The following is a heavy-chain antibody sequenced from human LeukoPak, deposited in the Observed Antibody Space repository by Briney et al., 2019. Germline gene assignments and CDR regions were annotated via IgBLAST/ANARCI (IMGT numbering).Heavy chain of an antibody. CDR2: ISYDGSNK. V-gene: IGHV3-30*18. D-gene: IGHD5-12*01. CDR1: GFTFSSYG. CDR3: AKAAVATTYGGFDY. Sequence: GGSLRLSCAASGFTFSSYGMHWVRQAPGKGLDWVAVISYDGSNKDYADSVKGRLTISRDNSKNTLYLQMNSLRPEDTAVYYCAKAAVATTYGGFDYWGQGTLDTVSS. J-gene: IGHJ4*02.